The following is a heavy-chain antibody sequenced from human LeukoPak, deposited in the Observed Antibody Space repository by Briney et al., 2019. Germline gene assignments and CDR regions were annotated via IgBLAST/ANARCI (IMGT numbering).Heavy chain of an antibody. Sequence: GGSLRLSCAASGFTFRNHAMNWVRQTPGKGLEWVSSISTDGVNTYYADSVKGRFTISRDTSKDTLYLQMNSLRAEDTAIYYCAKADGSYKTLIDYWGQGTLVTVSS. V-gene: IGHV3-23*01. D-gene: IGHD3-10*01. J-gene: IGHJ4*02. CDR1: GFTFRNHA. CDR3: AKADGSYKTLIDY. CDR2: ISTDGVNT.